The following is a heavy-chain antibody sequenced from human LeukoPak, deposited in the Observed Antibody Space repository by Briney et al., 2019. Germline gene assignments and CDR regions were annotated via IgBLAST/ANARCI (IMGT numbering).Heavy chain of an antibody. CDR2: FSATGGNT. D-gene: IGHD4-17*01. Sequence: GGSLRLSCAASGFTFSSYAMSWVRQAPGKGLEWVSGFSATGGNTHYADSVKGRFTISRDNSKNTLYLQMDSLRAEDTAVYYCAKAATVTRPIDYWGQGTLVTVSS. CDR3: AKAATVTRPIDY. V-gene: IGHV3-23*01. J-gene: IGHJ4*02. CDR1: GFTFSSYA.